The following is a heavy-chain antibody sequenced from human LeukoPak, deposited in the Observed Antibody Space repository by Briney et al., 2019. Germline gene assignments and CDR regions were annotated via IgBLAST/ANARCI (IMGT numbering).Heavy chain of an antibody. CDR1: GGSISSYY. V-gene: IGHV4-59*01. Sequence: SETLSLTCTVSGGSISSYYWSWIRQPPGKGLERIGYIYYSGSTNYNPSLKSRVTISVDTSKNQFSLKLSSVTAADTAVYYCARENYDFWSGYTWFDPWGQGTLVTVSS. CDR3: ARENYDFWSGYTWFDP. D-gene: IGHD3-3*01. J-gene: IGHJ5*02. CDR2: IYYSGST.